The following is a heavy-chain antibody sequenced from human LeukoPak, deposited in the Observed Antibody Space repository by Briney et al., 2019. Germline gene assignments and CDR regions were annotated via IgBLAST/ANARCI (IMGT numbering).Heavy chain of an antibody. J-gene: IGHJ4*01. V-gene: IGHV3-30*04. CDR2: ISYDGRNE. D-gene: IGHD3-16*01. CDR3: ARGGSTYDYVWGSFWADY. CDR1: GFTFSTYG. Sequence: EGSLRLSCAASGFTFSTYGMHWVRQAPGKGLEWVAVISYDGRNEYYADSVKGRFTVSRDNSRNTLYLQLNSLRAEDTAVYYCARGGSTYDYVWGSFWADYWGHGTLVTVSS.